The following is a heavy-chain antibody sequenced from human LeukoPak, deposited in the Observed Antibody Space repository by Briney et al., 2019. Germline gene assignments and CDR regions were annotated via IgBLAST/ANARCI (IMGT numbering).Heavy chain of an antibody. J-gene: IGHJ6*02. CDR2: IYTSGST. D-gene: IGHD6-13*01. CDR1: GGSISSYY. CDR3: ARFPRYSSSWYAGGYGMDV. V-gene: IGHV4-4*07. Sequence: SETPSLTCTVSGGSISSYYWSWIRQPAGKGLEWIGRIYTSGSTNYNPSLKSRVTMSVDTSKNQFSLKLSSVTAADTAVYYCARFPRYSSSWYAGGYGMDVWGQGTTVTVSS.